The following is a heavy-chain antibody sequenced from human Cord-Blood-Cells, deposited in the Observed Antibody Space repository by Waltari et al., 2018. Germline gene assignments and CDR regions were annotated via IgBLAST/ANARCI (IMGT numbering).Heavy chain of an antibody. D-gene: IGHD6-6*01. CDR1: GFSCGSYS. CDR2: ISSSSSYI. Sequence: EVQLVESGGGLVKPGGSLRLSCAASGFSCGSYSMAWVRPAPGKGLEWVASISSSSSYIYYADSVKGRFTISRDNAKNSLYLQMNSLRAEDTAVYYCARLGGEYSSSSGGYWGQGTLVTVSS. J-gene: IGHJ4*02. V-gene: IGHV3-21*01. CDR3: ARLGGEYSSSSGGY.